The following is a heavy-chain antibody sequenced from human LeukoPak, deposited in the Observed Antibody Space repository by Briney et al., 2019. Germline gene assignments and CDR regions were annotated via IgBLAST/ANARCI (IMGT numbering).Heavy chain of an antibody. CDR1: GGSISSGGYY. D-gene: IGHD2-21*01. Sequence: PSETLSLTCTVSGGSISSGGYYWSWIRQHPGKGLEWIGYIYYSGSTYCNPSLKSRVTISVDTSKNQFSLKLSSVTAADTAVYYCARSLYSQSDAFDIWGQGTMVTVSS. V-gene: IGHV4-31*03. J-gene: IGHJ3*02. CDR3: ARSLYSQSDAFDI. CDR2: IYYSGST.